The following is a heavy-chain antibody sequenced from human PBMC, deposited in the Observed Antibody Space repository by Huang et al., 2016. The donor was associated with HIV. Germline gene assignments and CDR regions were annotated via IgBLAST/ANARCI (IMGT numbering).Heavy chain of an antibody. CDR3: ARRFSSSSGYFDY. D-gene: IGHD6-6*01. J-gene: IGHJ4*02. CDR1: GYSFSSYW. Sequence: VQLVQSGAEVKKPGESLKISCKGSGYSFSSYWIAWVRQMPGKGLEWRGITFPDDSDTPYSPSFEGQVTISADKSIGTAYLQWSGLKASDTAMYYCARRFSSSSGYFDYWGQGSLVTVSS. V-gene: IGHV5-51*01. CDR2: TFPDDSDT.